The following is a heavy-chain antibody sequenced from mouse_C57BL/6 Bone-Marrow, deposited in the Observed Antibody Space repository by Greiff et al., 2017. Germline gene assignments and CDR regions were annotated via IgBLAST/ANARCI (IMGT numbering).Heavy chain of an antibody. J-gene: IGHJ3*01. Sequence: QVQLQQPGAELVRPGSSVKLSCKASGYTFTSYWMHWVKQRPIQGLEWIGNIDPSDSETHYNQKFKDKATLTVDNSSSTTYMQLSSLTSEDSAVYYCARDYGDPRGFAYWGQGTLVTVSA. CDR1: GYTFTSYW. CDR2: IDPSDSET. CDR3: ARDYGDPRGFAY. V-gene: IGHV1-52*01. D-gene: IGHD2-4*01.